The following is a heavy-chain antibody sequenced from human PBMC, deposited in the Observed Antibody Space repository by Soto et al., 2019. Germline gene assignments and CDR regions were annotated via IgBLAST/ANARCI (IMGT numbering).Heavy chain of an antibody. D-gene: IGHD3-9*01. V-gene: IGHV4-59*01. J-gene: IGHJ4*02. CDR2: IYYSGST. CDR1: GGSISSYY. Sequence: SETLSLTCTVSGGSISSYYWSWIRQPPGKGLEWIGYIYYSGSTNYNPSLKSRVTISVDTSKNQFSLKLSSVTAADTAVYYCARDFRQTGYYDYWGQGTLVTVSS. CDR3: ARDFRQTGYYDY.